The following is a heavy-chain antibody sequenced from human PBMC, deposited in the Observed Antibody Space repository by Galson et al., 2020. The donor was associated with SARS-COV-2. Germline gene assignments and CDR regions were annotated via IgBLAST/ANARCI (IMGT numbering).Heavy chain of an antibody. V-gene: IGHV4-39*01. CDR2: TYSSGST. CDR3: ARAREEYYDSSGYYLLFDN. Sequence: ETSETLSLTCTVSGGSISSSGSYWRWIRQRPGKGLEWLGYTYSSGSTYYHPSLKSRLTISPDTSRKQFSLRLSSVTAADTAVYYCARAREEYYDSSGYYLLFDNWGQGTLVTVSS. J-gene: IGHJ4*02. D-gene: IGHD3-22*01. CDR1: GGSISSSGSY.